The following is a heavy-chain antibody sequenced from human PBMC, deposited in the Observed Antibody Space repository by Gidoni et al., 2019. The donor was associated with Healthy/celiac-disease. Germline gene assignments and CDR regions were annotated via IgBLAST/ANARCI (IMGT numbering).Heavy chain of an antibody. J-gene: IGHJ5*02. CDR2: IYYSGST. V-gene: IGHV4-59*01. CDR3: ARDRHYYDSSGYYSAGWFDP. CDR1: GGSISSYC. Sequence: QVQLQESVPGLVKPSEPLSLPCPASGGSISSYCWCWIRQPPGKGLEWIGYIYYSGSTNYNPALKSRVTISVDTSKNQFSLKLSSGTAADTAVYYCARDRHYYDSSGYYSAGWFDPWGQGTLVTVSS. D-gene: IGHD3-22*01.